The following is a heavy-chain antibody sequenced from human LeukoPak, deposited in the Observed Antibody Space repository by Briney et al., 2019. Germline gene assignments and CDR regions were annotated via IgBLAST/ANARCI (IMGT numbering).Heavy chain of an antibody. Sequence: SETLSLTCAVYGESFSNHYWTWIRQPPGKGLEWIGEINHGGSTNYNPSLKSRVTISVDTSKNQFSLKLNSVTAADTAVYYCAKYYYDSSGYFNWFDPWGQGTLVTVSS. CDR3: AKYYYDSSGYFNWFDP. V-gene: IGHV4-34*01. CDR1: GESFSNHY. D-gene: IGHD3-22*01. J-gene: IGHJ5*02. CDR2: INHGGST.